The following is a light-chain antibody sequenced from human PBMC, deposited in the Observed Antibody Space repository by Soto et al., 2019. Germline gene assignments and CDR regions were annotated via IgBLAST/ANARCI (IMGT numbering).Light chain of an antibody. J-gene: IGKJ2*01. V-gene: IGKV3-15*01. CDR1: QSVSSN. CDR2: GAS. Sequence: EIVMTQSPATLSVSPGERATLSCRASQSVSSNVAWYQQKPGQAPRLLIYGASTRATGIPARFSGSGSGTEFTLTISSLQSEDFAVYYCQQYNNWPYTFGQGPKLEIK. CDR3: QQYNNWPYT.